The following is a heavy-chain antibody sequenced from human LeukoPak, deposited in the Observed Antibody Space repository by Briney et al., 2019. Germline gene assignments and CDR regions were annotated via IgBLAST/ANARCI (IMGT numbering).Heavy chain of an antibody. CDR1: GFTFSSYS. V-gene: IGHV3-48*04. D-gene: IGHD6-13*01. Sequence: GGSLRLSCAASGFTFSSYSMNWVRQAPGKGLEWVSYISSSSSNIYYADSVKGRFTISRDNAKNSLYLQMNSLRAEETAVYYCARGLAAAGKRAFDIWGQGTMATVSS. CDR2: ISSSSSNI. CDR3: ARGLAAAGKRAFDI. J-gene: IGHJ3*02.